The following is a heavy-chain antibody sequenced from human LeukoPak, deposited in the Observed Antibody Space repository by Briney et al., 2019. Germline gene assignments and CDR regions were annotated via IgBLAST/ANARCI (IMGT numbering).Heavy chain of an antibody. D-gene: IGHD3-3*01. CDR2: ISHDGII. V-gene: IGHV3-74*01. CDR1: GFTFSSYV. Sequence: GGSLRLSCATAGFTFSSYVMHWVRRTPGKGLVWVSRISHDGIISYADSVKGRFTISRDNAKNTLLLQMNSLRVEDTAVYYCARDFVFKIDYWGRGTLVTVSS. CDR3: ARDFVFKIDY. J-gene: IGHJ4*02.